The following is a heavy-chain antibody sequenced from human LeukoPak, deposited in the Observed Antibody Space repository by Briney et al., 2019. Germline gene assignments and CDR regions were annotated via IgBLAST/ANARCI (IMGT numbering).Heavy chain of an antibody. V-gene: IGHV4-4*02. J-gene: IGHJ4*02. Sequence: SETLSLTCAVSGGSISSSNWWSWVRQPPGKGLEWIGEIYHSGSTNYNPSLKSRVTISVDKSKNQFSLKLSSVTAADTAVYYCAREGDDSSGPLFDYWGQGTLVTVSS. D-gene: IGHD3-22*01. CDR3: AREGDDSSGPLFDY. CDR2: IYHSGST. CDR1: GGSISSSNW.